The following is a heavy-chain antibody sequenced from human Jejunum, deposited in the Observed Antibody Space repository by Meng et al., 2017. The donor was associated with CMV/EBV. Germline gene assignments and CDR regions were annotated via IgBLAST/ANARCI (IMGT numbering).Heavy chain of an antibody. J-gene: IGHJ6*02. D-gene: IGHD4-23*01. CDR3: ARAPGKSYYYYYYGMDV. V-gene: IGHV1-69*06. CDR2: IITMFGRT. CDR1: TFSTYA. Sequence: TFSTYAITWVRQAPGQGLEWMGGIITMFGRTNYAQKFQGRVTITADKSTNTVYMELSSLRSEDTAVYYCARAPGKSYYYYYYGMDVWGQGTTVTVSS.